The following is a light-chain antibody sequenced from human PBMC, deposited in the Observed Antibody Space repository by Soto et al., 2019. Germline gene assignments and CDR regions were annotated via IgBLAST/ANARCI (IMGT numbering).Light chain of an antibody. CDR1: QSVSSTY. J-gene: IGKJ2*01. CDR2: GAS. Sequence: EIVLTQSPGTLSLSPGERATLSCRASQSVSSTYLAWYQQKLGQAPRLLIYGASIRATGIPDRFSGSGSGTDFTLTISRLEPEDFAVYYCQQYVSSPRTFGQGTKLDIK. CDR3: QQYVSSPRT. V-gene: IGKV3-20*01.